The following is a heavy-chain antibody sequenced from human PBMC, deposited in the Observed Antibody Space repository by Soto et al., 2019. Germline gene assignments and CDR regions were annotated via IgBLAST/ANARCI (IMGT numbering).Heavy chain of an antibody. CDR3: ARDEILVVPVTPYYYYYMDV. CDR2: ISSSSSYI. V-gene: IGHV3-21*01. Sequence: GGSLRLSCAASGFTFSSYSMNWVRQAPGKGLEWVSSISSSSSYIYYADSVKGRFTISRDNAKNSLYLQMNSLRAEDTAVYYCARDEILVVPVTPYYYYYMDVWGKGTTVTVSS. J-gene: IGHJ6*03. CDR1: GFTFSSYS. D-gene: IGHD2-2*01.